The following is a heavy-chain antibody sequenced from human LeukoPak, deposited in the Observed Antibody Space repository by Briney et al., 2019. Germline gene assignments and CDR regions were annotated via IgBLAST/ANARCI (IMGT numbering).Heavy chain of an antibody. J-gene: IGHJ4*02. Sequence: GGSLRLSCAASGFIFSSYSLNWVRQAAGKGLEWVSYITGSSSTINYADSVKGRFTISRDKAKNSLYLQMNSLRAEDTAVYYCARTGLGMYSFDSWGRGTLVTVSS. CDR1: GFIFSSYS. D-gene: IGHD3/OR15-3a*01. CDR3: ARTGLGMYSFDS. V-gene: IGHV3-48*01. CDR2: ITGSSSTI.